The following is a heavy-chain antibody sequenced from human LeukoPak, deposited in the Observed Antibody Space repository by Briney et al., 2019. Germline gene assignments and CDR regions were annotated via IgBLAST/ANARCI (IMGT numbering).Heavy chain of an antibody. CDR1: GGTFSSYA. CDR3: ARAELEIYNDSSDYGMDV. Sequence: SVKVSCKASGGTFSSYAISWVRQAPGQGLEWMGGIIPIFGTANYAQKFQGRVTITADESTSTAYMELSSLRSEDTAVYYCARAELEIYNDSSDYGMDVWGQGTTVTVSS. CDR2: IIPIFGTA. J-gene: IGHJ6*02. D-gene: IGHD3-22*01. V-gene: IGHV1-69*13.